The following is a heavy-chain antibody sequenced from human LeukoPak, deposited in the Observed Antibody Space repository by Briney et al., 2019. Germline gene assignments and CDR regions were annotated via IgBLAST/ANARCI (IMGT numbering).Heavy chain of an antibody. CDR3: ARRDDSSGYHKIFDY. V-gene: IGHV4-39*01. CDR2: IYYGENT. D-gene: IGHD3-22*01. J-gene: IGHJ4*02. CDR1: GGSISSSSYY. Sequence: SETLSLTCTVSGGSISSSSYYWGWIRQPPGKGLEWIGNIYYGENTYYNPSPKSRVTISIDTSKNQFYLKLSSLTAADTAVYYCARRDDSSGYHKIFDYWGPGTLVTVSS.